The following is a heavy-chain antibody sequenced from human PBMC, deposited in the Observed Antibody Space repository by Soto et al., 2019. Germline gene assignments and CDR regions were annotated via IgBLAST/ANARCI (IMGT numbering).Heavy chain of an antibody. V-gene: IGHV3-48*03. CDR3: ARDRFGSSGYCPFDY. CDR1: GFPFSRYE. D-gene: IGHD6-13*01. CDR2: ISSNGNTK. Sequence: DVQLVESGGGLVQPGGSLRLFCAASGFPFSRYEMNWVRQAPGKGLEWVSHISSNGNTKYYADSVKGRFTISRDNAKNSLYLQMNSLTAGDTAVYYCARDRFGSSGYCPFDYWGQGTLVTVSP. J-gene: IGHJ4*02.